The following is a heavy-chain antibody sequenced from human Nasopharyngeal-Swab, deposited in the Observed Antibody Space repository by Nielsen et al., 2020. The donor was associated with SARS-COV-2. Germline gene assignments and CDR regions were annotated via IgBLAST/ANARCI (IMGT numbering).Heavy chain of an antibody. J-gene: IGHJ1*01. D-gene: IGHD2-2*01. V-gene: IGHV3-53*01. Sequence: GESLKISCAVSGLTVSSTYMSWVRQAPGKGLEWVSVTEIGGTTHYADSVKGRFSISRDSSTNTLYLQMNNVRAEDTAVYYCARDLGGGYCTTTICPGSWGQGTLVTVSS. CDR3: ARDLGGGYCTTTICPGS. CDR2: TEIGGTT. CDR1: GLTVSSTY.